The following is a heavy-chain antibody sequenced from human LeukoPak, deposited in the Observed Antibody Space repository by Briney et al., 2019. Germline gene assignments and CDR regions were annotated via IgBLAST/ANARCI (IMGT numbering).Heavy chain of an antibody. CDR1: GFTFSSYA. J-gene: IGHJ1*01. CDR3: ARCRSGYSYGSFQH. D-gene: IGHD5-18*01. CDR2: ISSNGGST. Sequence: GGSLGLSCAASGFTFSSYAMHWVRQAPGKGLEYVSAISSNGGSTYYANSVKGRFTISRDNSKNTLYLHMNSLRAEDTAVYYCARCRSGYSYGSFQHWGQGTLVTVSS. V-gene: IGHV3-64*01.